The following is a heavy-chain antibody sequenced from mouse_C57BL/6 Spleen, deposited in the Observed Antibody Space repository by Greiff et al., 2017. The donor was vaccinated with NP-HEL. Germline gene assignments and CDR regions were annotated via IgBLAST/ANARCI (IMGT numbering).Heavy chain of an antibody. J-gene: IGHJ3*01. V-gene: IGHV3-6*01. D-gene: IGHD4-1*01. CDR3: AREGLGWFAY. CDR2: ISYDGSN. CDR1: GYSITSGYY. Sequence: DVQLQASGPGLVKPSQSLSLTCSVTGYSITSGYYWNWIRQFPGNKLEWMGYISYDGSNNYNPSLKNRISITRDTSKNQFFLKLNSVTTEDTATYYCAREGLGWFAYWGQGTLVTVSA.